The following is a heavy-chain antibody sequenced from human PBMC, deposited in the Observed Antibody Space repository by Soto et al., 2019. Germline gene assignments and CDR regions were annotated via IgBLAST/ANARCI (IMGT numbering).Heavy chain of an antibody. J-gene: IGHJ4*02. CDR1: GYTFTSYA. Sequence: GASVKVSFKASGYTFTSYAMHWVRQAPGQRLEWMGWINAGNGNTKYSQKFQGRVTITRDTSASTAYMELSSLRSEDTAVYYCARDGVRYFDWLSYWGQGTLVTVSS. CDR3: ARDGVRYFDWLSY. V-gene: IGHV1-3*01. CDR2: INAGNGNT. D-gene: IGHD3-9*01.